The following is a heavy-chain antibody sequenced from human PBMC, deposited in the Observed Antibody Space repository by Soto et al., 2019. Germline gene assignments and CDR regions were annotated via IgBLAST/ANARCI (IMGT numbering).Heavy chain of an antibody. CDR3: ERGAGYYYYGMDV. V-gene: IGHV3-64*02. CDR1: GFTFSSYA. CDR2: ISSNGGST. Sequence: EVQLVESGEGLVQPGGSLRLSCAASGFTFSSYAMHWVRQAPGKGLEYVSAISSNGGSTYYADSVKGRFTISRDNSKNTLYLQMGSLRAEDMAVYYCERGAGYYYYGMDVWGQGPTVTVSS. J-gene: IGHJ6*02.